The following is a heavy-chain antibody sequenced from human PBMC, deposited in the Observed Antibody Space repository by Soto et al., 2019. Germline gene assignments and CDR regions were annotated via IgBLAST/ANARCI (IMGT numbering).Heavy chain of an antibody. CDR2: IKQDGSEK. Sequence: GGSLRLSCAASGFTFSSYWMSWVRQAPGKGLEWVANIKQDGSEKYYVDSVKGRFTISRDNAKTSLYLQMNSLRAEDTAVYYCARDREGYCSGGSCYKPYNWFDPWGQGTLVTVSS. CDR3: ARDREGYCSGGSCYKPYNWFDP. J-gene: IGHJ5*02. V-gene: IGHV3-7*01. D-gene: IGHD2-15*01. CDR1: GFTFSSYW.